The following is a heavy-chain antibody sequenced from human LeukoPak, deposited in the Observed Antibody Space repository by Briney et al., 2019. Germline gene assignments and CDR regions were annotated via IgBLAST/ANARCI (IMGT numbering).Heavy chain of an antibody. CDR1: GGTFSSYA. Sequence: ASVKVSCKASGGTFSSYAISWVRQAPGQGLEWMGGIIPIFGTANYAQKFQGRVTITTDESTSTTFMDLNSLQSGDTAVYYCAAASVYDGSGGGYHWGQGSLITVTS. J-gene: IGHJ5*02. CDR3: AAASVYDGSGGGYH. CDR2: IIPIFGTA. D-gene: IGHD3-10*01. V-gene: IGHV1-69*05.